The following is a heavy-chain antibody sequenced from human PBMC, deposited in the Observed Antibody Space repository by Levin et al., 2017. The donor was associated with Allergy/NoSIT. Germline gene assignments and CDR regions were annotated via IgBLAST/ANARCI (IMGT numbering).Heavy chain of an antibody. V-gene: IGHV4-34*01. CDR1: GGSFSGFY. Sequence: SQTLSLTCAVSGGSFSGFYWSWIRHPPGKGLEWIGEINHSGSTNYNPSLKSRVTISVDTSKKDFSLKLTSVTAADTAVYYCARSLRYFDWSDEKYNWFDPWGQGTLVTVSS. CDR3: ARSLRYFDWSDEKYNWFDP. J-gene: IGHJ5*02. D-gene: IGHD3-9*01. CDR2: INHSGST.